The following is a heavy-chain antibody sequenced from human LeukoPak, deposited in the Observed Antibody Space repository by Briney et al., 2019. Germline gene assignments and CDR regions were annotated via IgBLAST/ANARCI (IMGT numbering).Heavy chain of an antibody. CDR2: IRYDGSNK. Sequence: QAGGSLRLSCAASGLTFSSYGMHWVRQAPGKGLEWVAFIRYDGSNKYYADSVKGRFTISRDNSKNTLYLQMNSLRAEDTAVYYCAADILTGPGPDYWGQGTLVTVSS. V-gene: IGHV3-30*02. CDR3: AADILTGPGPDY. CDR1: GLTFSSYG. J-gene: IGHJ4*02. D-gene: IGHD3-9*01.